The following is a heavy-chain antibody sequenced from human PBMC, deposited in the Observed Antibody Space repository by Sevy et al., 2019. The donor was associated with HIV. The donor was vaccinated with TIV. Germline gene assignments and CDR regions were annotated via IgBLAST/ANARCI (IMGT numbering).Heavy chain of an antibody. J-gene: IGHJ4*02. CDR1: GFTFSDYY. V-gene: IGHV3-11*01. CDR3: ARDKRDSSGYSNY. D-gene: IGHD3-22*01. CDR2: ISSSGSTI. Sequence: GGSLRLSCAASGFTFSDYYMSWIRQAPGKGLEWVSYISSSGSTIYYADYVKGRFIISRDNAKNSPYLQKNSLRAEDTAVYYCARDKRDSSGYSNYWGQGTLVTVSS.